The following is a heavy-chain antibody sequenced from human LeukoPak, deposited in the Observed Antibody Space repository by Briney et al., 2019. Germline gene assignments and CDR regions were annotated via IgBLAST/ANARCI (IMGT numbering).Heavy chain of an antibody. D-gene: IGHD3-3*01. CDR1: GFTFSTYA. V-gene: IGHV3-64*04. CDR3: AKGGSYYDFWSGYPYYDY. Sequence: SGGSLRLSCSASGFTFSTYAMHWIRQAPGKGLEFVSAISYDGGSTYYADSVKGRFTISRDNSKNTLYLQMNSLRAEDTAVYYCAKGGSYYDFWSGYPYYDYWGQGTLVTVSS. CDR2: ISYDGGST. J-gene: IGHJ4*02.